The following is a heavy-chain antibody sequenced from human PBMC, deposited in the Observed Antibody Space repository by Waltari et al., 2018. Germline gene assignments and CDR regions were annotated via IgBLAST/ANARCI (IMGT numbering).Heavy chain of an antibody. J-gene: IGHJ4*02. D-gene: IGHD3-10*01. V-gene: IGHV4-34*01. Sequence: LEWIGEINHSGITNYNPSLKSRVTISVDTSKNQFSLKLSSVTAADTAVYYCARGQSRNYYGSGSYHQFDYWGQGTLVTVSS. CDR3: ARGQSRNYYGSGSYHQFDY. CDR2: INHSGIT.